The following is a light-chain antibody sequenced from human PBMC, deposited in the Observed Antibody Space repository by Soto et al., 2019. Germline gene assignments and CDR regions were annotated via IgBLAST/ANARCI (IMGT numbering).Light chain of an antibody. CDR3: SSYAGSSTLFV. Sequence: HSALTQPPSASGSPGQSVTISCTGTSNDVVDYNFVSWYQQHPGKAPKLMIYEVSKRPSGVPGRFSGSKSGNTASLTVSGLQAEDEADYYCSSYAGSSTLFVFGAGTKVTVL. CDR2: EVS. J-gene: IGLJ2*01. V-gene: IGLV2-8*01. CDR1: SNDVVDYNF.